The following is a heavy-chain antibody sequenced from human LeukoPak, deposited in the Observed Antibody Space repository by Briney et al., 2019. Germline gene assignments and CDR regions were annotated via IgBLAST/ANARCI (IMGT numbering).Heavy chain of an antibody. CDR1: GGSVSNADYY. CDR2: IYYSGST. J-gene: IGHJ6*02. Sequence: PSETLSLTCTVSGGSVSNADYYWSWIRQPPGKGLEWIGYIYYSGSTYYNPSLKSRVTISVDTSKNQFSLKLSSVTAADTAVYYCARDTYGMDVWGQGTTVTVSS. CDR3: ARDTYGMDV. V-gene: IGHV4-30-4*01.